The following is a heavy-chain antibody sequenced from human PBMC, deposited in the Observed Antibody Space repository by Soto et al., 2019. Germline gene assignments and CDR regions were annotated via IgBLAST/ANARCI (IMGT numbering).Heavy chain of an antibody. CDR2: IYYSGST. D-gene: IGHD6-25*01. J-gene: IGHJ4*02. CDR3: ARHPRRSAKYFDY. CDR1: GGSISSYY. V-gene: IGHV4-59*08. Sequence: PSETLSLTCTVSGGSISSYYWSWIRQPPGKGLEWIGYIYYSGSTNYNPSNKSRVNISVNTSKNTFSLKLISVTVADTAVFYCARHPRRSAKYFDYWGQGTLVTVSS.